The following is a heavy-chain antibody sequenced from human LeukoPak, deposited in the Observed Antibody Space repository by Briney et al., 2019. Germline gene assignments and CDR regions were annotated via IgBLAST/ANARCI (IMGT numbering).Heavy chain of an antibody. V-gene: IGHV3-23*01. CDR2: ISGSGST. CDR1: GYIFNNYA. Sequence: GGSLRLSCVASGYIFNNYAVSWVRQAPGKGLELVSAISGSGSTYYADSVKGRFTISRDNSKNTGYLQMNSLRAEDTAVYYCVKGGQDCSPTTCYYDWGQGTLVTVSS. D-gene: IGHD2-2*01. CDR3: VKGGQDCSPTTCYYD. J-gene: IGHJ4*02.